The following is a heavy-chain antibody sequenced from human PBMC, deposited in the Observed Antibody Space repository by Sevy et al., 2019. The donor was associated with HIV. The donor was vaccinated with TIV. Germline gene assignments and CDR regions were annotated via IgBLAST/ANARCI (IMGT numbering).Heavy chain of an antibody. D-gene: IGHD3-16*02. Sequence: GGSLRLSCAASGFTFSSYAMHWVRQAPGKGLEWVVVISYDGSNKYYADSVKGRFTISRDNSKNTLYLQMNSLRAEDTAVYYCARDRGGANYDYVWGSYRYTTAPGYWGQGTLVTVSS. V-gene: IGHV3-30*04. CDR3: ARDRGGANYDYVWGSYRYTTAPGY. CDR1: GFTFSSYA. CDR2: ISYDGSNK. J-gene: IGHJ4*02.